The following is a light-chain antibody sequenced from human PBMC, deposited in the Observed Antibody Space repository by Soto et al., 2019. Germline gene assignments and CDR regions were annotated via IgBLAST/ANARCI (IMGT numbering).Light chain of an antibody. CDR1: QGISSY. CDR3: QQLNSYSS. Sequence: DIQLTQSPSVLSASAGDRVTITCRASQGISSYLAWYQQKPGKAPKLLIYAASTLQSGVPSRFSGSGSGTEFTLTISSLQPEDFATYYCQQLNSYSSFGQGTRLEIK. J-gene: IGKJ5*01. CDR2: AAS. V-gene: IGKV1-9*01.